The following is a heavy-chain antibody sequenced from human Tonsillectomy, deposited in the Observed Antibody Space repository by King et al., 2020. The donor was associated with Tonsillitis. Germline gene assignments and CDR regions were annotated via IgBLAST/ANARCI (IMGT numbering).Heavy chain of an antibody. CDR1: GFSLSTSGVG. V-gene: IGHV2-5*01. Sequence: TLKESGPTLVKPTQTLTLTCTFSGFSLSTSGVGVGWIRQPPGKALEWLALIYWNDDKRYSPSLKSRLTITKDTSKNQVVLTMTNMDPVDTATYYCVHRGITIFGVVGPDAFDIWGQGTMVTVSS. CDR3: VHRGITIFGVVGPDAFDI. J-gene: IGHJ3*02. D-gene: IGHD3-3*01. CDR2: IYWNDDK.